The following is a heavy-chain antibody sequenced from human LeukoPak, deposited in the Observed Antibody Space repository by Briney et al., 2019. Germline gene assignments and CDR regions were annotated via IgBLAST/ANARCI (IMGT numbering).Heavy chain of an antibody. D-gene: IGHD6-13*01. J-gene: IGHJ3*02. CDR2: INPNSGGT. CDR3: AREWVSGDAFDI. V-gene: IGHV1-2*02. CDR1: GYRFTDYY. Sequence: ASVKVPCKASGYRFTDYYVHWVRQAPGQGLEWMGWINPNSGGTNYAQKFQGRVTMTRDTSISTAYMELSRLRSDDTAVYYCAREWVSGDAFDIWGQGTMVTVSS.